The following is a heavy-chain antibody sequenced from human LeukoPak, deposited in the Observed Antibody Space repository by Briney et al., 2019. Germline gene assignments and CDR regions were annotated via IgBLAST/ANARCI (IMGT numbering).Heavy chain of an antibody. CDR2: INHSGST. CDR3: ARDVGGAGSYLYFDY. Sequence: SETLSLTCAVYGGSFSGYYWSWIRQPPGKGLEWIGEINHSGSTNYNPSLESRVTISVDTSKNQFSLKLSSVTAADTAVYYCARDVGGAGSYLYFDYWGQGTLVTVSS. J-gene: IGHJ4*02. V-gene: IGHV4-34*01. CDR1: GGSFSGYY. D-gene: IGHD1-26*01.